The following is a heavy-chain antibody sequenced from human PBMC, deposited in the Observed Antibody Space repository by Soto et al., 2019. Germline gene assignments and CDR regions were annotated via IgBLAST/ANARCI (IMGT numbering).Heavy chain of an antibody. CDR1: GYTFTGYY. D-gene: IGHD5-12*01. CDR3: ARDAGYSGYDYYYYYGMDV. Sequence: ASVKVSCKAAGYTFTGYYMHWVRQAPGQGLEWMGWINPNSGGTNYAQKFQGRVTMTRDTSISTAYMELSRLRSDDTAVYYCARDAGYSGYDYYYYYGMDVWGQGTTGTVS. J-gene: IGHJ6*02. V-gene: IGHV1-2*02. CDR2: INPNSGGT.